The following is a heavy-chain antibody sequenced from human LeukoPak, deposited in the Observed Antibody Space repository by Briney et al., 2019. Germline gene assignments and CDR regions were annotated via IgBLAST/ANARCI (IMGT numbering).Heavy chain of an antibody. V-gene: IGHV3-48*01. Sequence: PGGSLRLSCAASGFTFSSYSMNWVRQAPGKGLEWVSYISSSSSTIYYADSVKGRFTISRDNAKNSLYLQMNSLRAEDTAVYYCARGRHEWELHSDFDYWGQGTLVTVSS. CDR3: ARGRHEWELHSDFDY. CDR2: ISSSSSTI. CDR1: GFTFSSYS. D-gene: IGHD1-26*01. J-gene: IGHJ4*02.